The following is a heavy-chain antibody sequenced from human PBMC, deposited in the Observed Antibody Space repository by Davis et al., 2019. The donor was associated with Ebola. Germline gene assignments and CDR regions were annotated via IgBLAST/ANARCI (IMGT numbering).Heavy chain of an antibody. V-gene: IGHV3-30*03. CDR3: AREPGGYYYGMDV. Sequence: PGGSLRLSCAASGFTFSSYGMHWVRQAPGKGLEWVAVISYDGSNKYYADSVKGRFTISRDNSKNTLYLQMNSLRAEDTAVYYCAREPGGYYYGMDVWGQGTTVTVSS. J-gene: IGHJ6*02. CDR2: ISYDGSNK. CDR1: GFTFSSYG. D-gene: IGHD1-14*01.